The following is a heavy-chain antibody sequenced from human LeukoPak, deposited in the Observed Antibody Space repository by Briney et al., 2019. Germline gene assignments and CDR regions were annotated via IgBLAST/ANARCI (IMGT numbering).Heavy chain of an antibody. Sequence: SQTLSLTCAISGDTVSINSAAWNWIRQSPSRGLEWLGRTYQRSKWYNDYAVSVKSRITINPDISKNQFSLQLNSVTPEDTAVYYCARSPSPYSSGWYFDYWGQGTLVTVSS. J-gene: IGHJ4*02. CDR1: GDTVSINSAA. V-gene: IGHV6-1*01. CDR3: ARSPSPYSSGWYFDY. CDR2: TYQRSKWYN. D-gene: IGHD6-19*01.